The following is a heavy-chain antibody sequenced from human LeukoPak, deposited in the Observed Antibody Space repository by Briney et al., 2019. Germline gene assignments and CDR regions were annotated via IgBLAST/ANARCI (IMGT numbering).Heavy chain of an antibody. CDR1: GDTFTSYG. CDR2: SSAYNGNT. CDR3: ARDLPVRYFDWLPTPGYGMDV. V-gene: IGHV1-18*01. Sequence: ASVKVSCKASGDTFTSYGIGGVRQAPGQGLEWMGWSSAYNGNTNYAQKLQGRVTMTTDTSTSTAYMELRSLRSDDTAVYYCARDLPVRYFDWLPTPGYGMDVWGQGTTVTVSS. J-gene: IGHJ6*02. D-gene: IGHD3-9*01.